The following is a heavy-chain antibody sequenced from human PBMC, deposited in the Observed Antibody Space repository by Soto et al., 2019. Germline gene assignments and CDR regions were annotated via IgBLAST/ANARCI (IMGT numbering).Heavy chain of an antibody. J-gene: IGHJ6*02. CDR1: GGTFSSHA. V-gene: IGHV1-69*01. Sequence: QVQLVQSGAEVKKPGSSVKVSCKASGGTFSSHAISWVRQAPVQGLEWMGGIIPFFKAANYAQKFQGRVTITADDSTSTAYMDLSSLRSEDTAVYYCARDVPLNYYDGTFSYYAMDVWGQGTTVTVSS. CDR3: ARDVPLNYYDGTFSYYAMDV. CDR2: IIPFFKAA. D-gene: IGHD3-16*01.